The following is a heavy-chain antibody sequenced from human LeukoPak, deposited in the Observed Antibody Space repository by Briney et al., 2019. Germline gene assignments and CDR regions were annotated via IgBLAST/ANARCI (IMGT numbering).Heavy chain of an antibody. CDR1: GFPFSTYT. D-gene: IGHD1-26*01. Sequence: GGSLKLPCAASGFPFSTYTMNWVRQAPGKGLEWVSSISSSSSYIYYADSVKGRFTISRDNAKNSLYLQMNSLRAEDTAVYYCARGSGSSWGGFDYWGQGTLVTVSS. V-gene: IGHV3-21*01. J-gene: IGHJ4*02. CDR3: ARGSGSSWGGFDY. CDR2: ISSSSSYI.